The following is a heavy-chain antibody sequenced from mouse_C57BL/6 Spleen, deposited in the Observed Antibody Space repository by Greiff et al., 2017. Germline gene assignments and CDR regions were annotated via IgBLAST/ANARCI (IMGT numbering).Heavy chain of an antibody. V-gene: IGHV1-26*01. J-gene: IGHJ4*01. CDR1: GYTFTDYY. CDR3: ANYYYGSSHYYAMDY. CDR2: INPNNGGT. D-gene: IGHD1-1*01. Sequence: EVQLQQSGPELVKPGASVKISCKASGYTFTDYYMNWVKQSHGKSLEWIGDINPNNGGTSYNQKFKGKATLTVDKTSSTAYMELRSLTSEDSAVYYYANYYYGSSHYYAMDYWGQGTSVTVSS.